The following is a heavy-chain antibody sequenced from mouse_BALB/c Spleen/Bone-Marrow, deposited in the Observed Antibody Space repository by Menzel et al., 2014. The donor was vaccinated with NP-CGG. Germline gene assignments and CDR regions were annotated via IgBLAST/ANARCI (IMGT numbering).Heavy chain of an antibody. J-gene: IGHJ4*01. Sequence: EVKLVESGGGLVKPGGSLKLSCAASGFTFSSYTMSWVRQTPEKRLEWVATITSRGGYTYYPDSVKGRFTISRDNAKNTLYLQMSSLKSEDTAMYYCTRDIYDGYSYYAMDYWGQGTSVTVSS. CDR1: GFTFSSYT. D-gene: IGHD2-3*01. CDR3: TRDIYDGYSYYAMDY. V-gene: IGHV5-6-4*01. CDR2: ITSRGGYT.